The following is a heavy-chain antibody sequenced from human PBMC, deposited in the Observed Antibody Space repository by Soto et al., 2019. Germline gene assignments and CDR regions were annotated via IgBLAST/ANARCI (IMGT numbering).Heavy chain of an antibody. J-gene: IGHJ5*02. CDR3: ARHITAYYDSSGYIA. V-gene: IGHV5-51*01. CDR2: IYPGDSDT. D-gene: IGHD3-22*01. CDR1: GYSFTSYW. Sequence: PGESLKISCKGSGYSFTSYWIGWVRQMPGEGLEWMGIIYPGDSDTRYSPSFQGQVTISADKSISTAYLQWSSLRASDTAMYYCARHITAYYDSSGYIAWGQGTLVTVSS.